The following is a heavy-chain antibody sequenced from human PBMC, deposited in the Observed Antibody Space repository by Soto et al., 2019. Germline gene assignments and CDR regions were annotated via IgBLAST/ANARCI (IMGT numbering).Heavy chain of an antibody. D-gene: IGHD1-1*01. CDR1: GFNTRVYS. CDR2: LSRSGGAT. V-gene: IGHV3-23*01. Sequence: GGSLRLSCTASGFNTRVYSMSWVRQTPGKGLGWVAALSRSGGATYYADSVRGRFTISRDASKDTLFLQMRNLRAEDTAIYYCSKGEMSTIRNSFDPWGQGTLVTVSS. J-gene: IGHJ5*02. CDR3: SKGEMSTIRNSFDP.